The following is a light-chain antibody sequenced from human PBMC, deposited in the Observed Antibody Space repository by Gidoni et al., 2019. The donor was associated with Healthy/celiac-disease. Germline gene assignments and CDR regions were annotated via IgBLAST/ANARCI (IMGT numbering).Light chain of an antibody. CDR3: QKYNSASRT. V-gene: IGKV1-27*01. CDR2: AAS. Sequence: DIQMIKSPPSLSASVGDRVAITCRASQGISNYLAWYQQKQGKVPKLLIYAASTLQSGVPSRFSGSGSGTDFTLTISSLQPEDVATYYCQKYNSASRTFGGGTKVEIK. CDR1: QGISNY. J-gene: IGKJ4*01.